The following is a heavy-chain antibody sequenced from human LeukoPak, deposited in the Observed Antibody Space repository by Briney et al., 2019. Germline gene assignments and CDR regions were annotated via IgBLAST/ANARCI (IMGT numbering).Heavy chain of an antibody. V-gene: IGHV3-30*04. Sequence: GRSLRLSCAASGFTFSSYAMHWVRQAPGKGLEWVAVISYDGSNKYYADSVKGRFTISRDNSRNTLYLQMNSLRAEDTAVYYCAKGSEGFDYWGQGTLVTVSS. CDR1: GFTFSSYA. CDR3: AKGSEGFDY. J-gene: IGHJ4*02. CDR2: ISYDGSNK.